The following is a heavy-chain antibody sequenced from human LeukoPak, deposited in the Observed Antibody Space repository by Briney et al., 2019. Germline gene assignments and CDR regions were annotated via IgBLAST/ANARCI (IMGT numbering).Heavy chain of an antibody. Sequence: QTGGSLRLSCAASGFTVSSNYMSWVRQAPGKGLEWVSLIYSEGSTSYPDSVKGRFTISRDNSKSTLYLQMNSLRAEDTAVYYCARGPGSLWGYFDHWGQGTLVTVSS. CDR3: ARGPGSLWGYFDH. CDR2: IYSEGST. CDR1: GFTVSSNY. D-gene: IGHD1-26*01. J-gene: IGHJ4*02. V-gene: IGHV3-66*01.